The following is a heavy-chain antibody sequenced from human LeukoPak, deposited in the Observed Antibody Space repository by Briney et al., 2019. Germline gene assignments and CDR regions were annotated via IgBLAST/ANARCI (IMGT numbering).Heavy chain of an antibody. CDR3: ARINYYGSGSYLGYYYMDV. Sequence: SETLSLTCAVSGSSISSSNWWSWVRQPPGKGLEWIGYIHYSGNTNYNPSLKSRVTISLVTSKNQFSLKLSSVTAADTAVYYCARINYYGSGSYLGYYYMDVWGKGTTVTISS. V-gene: IGHV4-4*02. J-gene: IGHJ6*03. D-gene: IGHD3-10*01. CDR2: IHYSGNT. CDR1: GSSISSSNW.